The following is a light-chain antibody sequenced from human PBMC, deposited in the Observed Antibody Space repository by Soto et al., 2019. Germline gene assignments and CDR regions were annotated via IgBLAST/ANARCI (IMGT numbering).Light chain of an antibody. Sequence: QSVLTQSPSVSAAPGQKVTISCSGSSSNIGNNYVSWYQHLPGTAPKLLIYDNNKRPSGIPDRFSGSKSGTSATLGITGLQTGDEADYYCATWDSSLSAGVFGGGTKLTVL. V-gene: IGLV1-51*01. CDR3: ATWDSSLSAGV. CDR2: DNN. CDR1: SSNIGNNY. J-gene: IGLJ2*01.